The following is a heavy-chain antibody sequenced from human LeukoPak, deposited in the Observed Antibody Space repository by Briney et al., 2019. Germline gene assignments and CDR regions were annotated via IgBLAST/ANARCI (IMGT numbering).Heavy chain of an antibody. Sequence: GGSLRLSCAASGFTFSSYAMSWVRQAPGKGLEWVSAISGSGGSTYYADSVKGRFTISRDNFKNTLYLQMNSLRAEDTAVYYCATFPKYSSSSMNWGQGTLVTVSS. CDR1: GFTFSSYA. D-gene: IGHD6-6*01. J-gene: IGHJ4*02. V-gene: IGHV3-23*01. CDR2: ISGSGGST. CDR3: ATFPKYSSSSMN.